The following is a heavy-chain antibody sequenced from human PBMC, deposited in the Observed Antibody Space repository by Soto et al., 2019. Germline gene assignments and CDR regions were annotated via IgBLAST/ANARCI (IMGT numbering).Heavy chain of an antibody. V-gene: IGHV3-74*01. Sequence: GGSLRLSCASSGFTFSSYWMHWVRQAPGKGLVWVSRINSDGSSTSYADSVKGRFTISRDNAKNTLYLQMNSLRAKDTAVYYCARTTSYDYIWGSYRYYYYYYMDVWGKGTTVTVSS. J-gene: IGHJ6*03. CDR3: ARTTSYDYIWGSYRYYYYYYMDV. D-gene: IGHD3-16*02. CDR2: INSDGSST. CDR1: GFTFSSYW.